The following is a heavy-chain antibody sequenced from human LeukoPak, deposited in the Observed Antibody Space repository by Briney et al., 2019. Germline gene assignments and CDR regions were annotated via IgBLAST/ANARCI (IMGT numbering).Heavy chain of an antibody. D-gene: IGHD6-6*01. CDR3: ARGLLGGYSSWSFDY. CDR1: GDSVSGNSGA. V-gene: IGHV6-1*01. J-gene: IGHJ4*02. Sequence: SQTLSLTCAISGDSVSGNSGAWNWIRQSPSRGLEWLGRTYYKSRWYKDYAVSVKSRITISPDTSKNQFSLQLNSVTPEDTAVYYCARGLLGGYSSWSFDYWGQGTLVTVSS. CDR2: TYYKSRWYK.